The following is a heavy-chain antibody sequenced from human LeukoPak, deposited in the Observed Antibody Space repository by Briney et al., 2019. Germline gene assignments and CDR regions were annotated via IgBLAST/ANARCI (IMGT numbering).Heavy chain of an antibody. V-gene: IGHV4-30-2*01. CDR2: IYHSGST. D-gene: IGHD6-13*01. CDR1: GGSISSGGYY. Sequence: PSETLSLTCTVSGGSISSGGYYWSWIRQPPGKGLEWIGYIYHSGSTYYNPSLKSRVTISVDRSKNQFSLKLSSVTAADTAVYYCARGVAAAGPTFDYWGQGTLVTVSS. J-gene: IGHJ4*02. CDR3: ARGVAAAGPTFDY.